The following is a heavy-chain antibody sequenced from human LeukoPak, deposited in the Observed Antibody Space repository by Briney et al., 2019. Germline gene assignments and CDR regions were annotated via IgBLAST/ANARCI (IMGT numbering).Heavy chain of an antibody. CDR1: GYSFTSYW. CDR2: IDPGDSDT. V-gene: IGHV5-51*01. J-gene: IGHJ4*02. Sequence: GESLKISCKGSGYSFTSYWIGWVRQMPGKGLEWMGIIDPGDSDTRYSPSFQGQVTISADKSIGTAHLQWSSPKASDTAMYYCARRSSIAVRLFDYWGQGTLVTVSS. CDR3: ARRSSIAVRLFDY. D-gene: IGHD6-6*01.